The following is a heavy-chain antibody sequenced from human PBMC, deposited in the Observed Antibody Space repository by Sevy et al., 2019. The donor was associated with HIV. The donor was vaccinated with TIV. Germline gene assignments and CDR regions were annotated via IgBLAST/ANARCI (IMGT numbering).Heavy chain of an antibody. Sequence: VSVKVSCKASGYTFTSYDINWVRQATGQGLEWMGWMNSNSGNTGYAQKFQGRVTMTRNTSISTAYMELSSLRSEDTAVYYCARYYYDSSGYYDYNGMDVWGQGTTVTVSS. D-gene: IGHD3-22*01. J-gene: IGHJ6*02. CDR2: MNSNSGNT. CDR3: ARYYYDSSGYYDYNGMDV. CDR1: GYTFTSYD. V-gene: IGHV1-8*01.